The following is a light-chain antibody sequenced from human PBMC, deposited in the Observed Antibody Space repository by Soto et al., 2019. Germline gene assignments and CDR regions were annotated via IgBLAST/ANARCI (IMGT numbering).Light chain of an antibody. V-gene: IGKV3-20*01. CDR3: QQYGRSPGFG. J-gene: IGKJ3*01. CDR1: QSVSSSY. CDR2: GAS. Sequence: EIVLTQSPGTLSLSPGERATLSCRASQSVSSSYLAWYQQKPGQAPRLLIYGASSRATGIPDRFSGSGSGTDFTLTISRLEPEDFAVYYCQQYGRSPGFGFGPGTKVDIK.